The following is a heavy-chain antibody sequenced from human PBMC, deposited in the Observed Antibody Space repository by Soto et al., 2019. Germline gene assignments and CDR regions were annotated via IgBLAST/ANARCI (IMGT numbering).Heavy chain of an antibody. Sequence: GASVKVSCKASGGTFSSYAISWVRQAPGQGLEWMGGIIPIFGTANYAQKFQGRVTITADESTSTAYMELSSLRSEDTAVYYCARSLGYSGYETARPLDYWGQGTLVTVSS. CDR2: IIPIFGTA. CDR3: ARSLGYSGYETARPLDY. V-gene: IGHV1-69*13. CDR1: GGTFSSYA. J-gene: IGHJ4*02. D-gene: IGHD5-12*01.